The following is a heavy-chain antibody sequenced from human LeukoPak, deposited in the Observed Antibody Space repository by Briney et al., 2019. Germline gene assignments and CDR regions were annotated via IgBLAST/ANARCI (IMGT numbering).Heavy chain of an antibody. CDR1: GDSISSGDYY. J-gene: IGHJ4*02. V-gene: IGHV4-61*02. D-gene: IGHD3-16*01. CDR2: ISSSGST. Sequence: SETLSLTCTVSGDSISSGDYYWSWIRQPAGKGLEWIGRISSSGSTNYNPSLKSRATISVDTSKNQFSLKLNSVTAADTAVYYCARDGGYEGLDYWGQGTLVTVSS. CDR3: ARDGGYEGLDY.